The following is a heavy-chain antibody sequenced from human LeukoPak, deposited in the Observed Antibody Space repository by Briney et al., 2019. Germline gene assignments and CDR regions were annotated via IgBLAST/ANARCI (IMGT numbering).Heavy chain of an antibody. V-gene: IGHV4-4*07. J-gene: IGHJ2*01. Sequence: SETLSLTCTVSGGSISSYYWSWIRQPAGKGLEWIGRIYTSGSTNYNPSLKSRVTMSVDTSKNQFSLKLSSVTAADTAVYYCARDGCSSTSCYYYWYFDLWGRGTLVTVSS. D-gene: IGHD2-2*01. CDR3: ARDGCSSTSCYYYWYFDL. CDR2: IYTSGST. CDR1: GGSISSYY.